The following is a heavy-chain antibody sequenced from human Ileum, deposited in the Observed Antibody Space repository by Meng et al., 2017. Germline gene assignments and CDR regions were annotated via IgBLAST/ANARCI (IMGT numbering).Heavy chain of an antibody. CDR1: GYSISSGYC. D-gene: IGHD3-10*01. Sequence: SETLSLTCTVSGYSISSGYCWGWIRQPPGKGLEWIGSYYYKGNTYYNSSLQSRLSIAVDTSKNQFSLKLSSVTAADTAVYYCARSLTVNRGGASHYWGQGTLVTVSS. J-gene: IGHJ4*02. CDR3: ARSLTVNRGGASHY. CDR2: YYYKGNT. V-gene: IGHV4-38-2*02.